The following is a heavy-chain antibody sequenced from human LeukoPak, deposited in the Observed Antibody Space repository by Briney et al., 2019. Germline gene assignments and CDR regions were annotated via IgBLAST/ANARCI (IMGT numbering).Heavy chain of an antibody. Sequence: GGSLRLSCAASGFAFSGSAIHWVRQASGKGLEWVGRIRSKANSYATVYAASVKGRFTISRDDSKNTAYLQMNSPKIEDTAVYYCTRRRDGYNFDYYYYGMDVWGQGTTVTVSS. CDR1: GFAFSGSA. CDR3: TRRRDGYNFDYYYYGMDV. V-gene: IGHV3-73*01. CDR2: IRSKANSYAT. D-gene: IGHD5-24*01. J-gene: IGHJ6*02.